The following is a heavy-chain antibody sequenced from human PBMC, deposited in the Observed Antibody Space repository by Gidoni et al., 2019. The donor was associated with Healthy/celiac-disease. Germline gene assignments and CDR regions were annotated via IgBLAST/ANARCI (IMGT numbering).Heavy chain of an antibody. V-gene: IGHV4-59*01. CDR3: VWGDAFDI. D-gene: IGHD1-26*01. CDR2: IYYSGST. Sequence: GQLQESGPGLVKPSETLSLTCTVSGGSISSYYWSWIRQPPGKGLEWIGYIYYSGSTNYNPSLKSRVTISVDTSKNQFSLKLSSVTAADTAVYYCVWGDAFDIWGQGTMVTVSS. J-gene: IGHJ3*02. CDR1: GGSISSYY.